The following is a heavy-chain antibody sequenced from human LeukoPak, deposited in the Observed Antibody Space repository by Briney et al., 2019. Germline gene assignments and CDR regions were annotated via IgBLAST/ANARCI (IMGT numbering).Heavy chain of an antibody. CDR1: GFTFDDYA. D-gene: IGHD3-22*01. Sequence: PGRSLRLSCAASGFTFDDYAMHWVRPAPGKGLEWVSGISWNSGSIGYADSVKGRFTISRDNAKNSLYLQMNSLRAEDTALYYCAKGPTQTSVGIGGGGYYFDYWGQGTLVTVSS. CDR2: ISWNSGSI. CDR3: AKGPTQTSVGIGGGGYYFDY. V-gene: IGHV3-9*01. J-gene: IGHJ4*02.